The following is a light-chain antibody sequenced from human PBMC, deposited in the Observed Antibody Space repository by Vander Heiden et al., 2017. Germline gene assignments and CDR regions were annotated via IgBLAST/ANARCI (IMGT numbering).Light chain of an antibody. J-gene: IGLJ2*01. CDR3: QSYDSSLSGVV. CDR2: GNS. CDR1: SSNIGAGYD. Sequence: QSVLTQPPSVSGAPGQRVTISCTGSSSNIGAGYDVHWYQQLPGTAPKLLIYGNSNRPSGVPDRFSGSKSGTSASLAITGLQAEDEADYYCQSYDSSLSGVVLGGGTKLT. V-gene: IGLV1-40*01.